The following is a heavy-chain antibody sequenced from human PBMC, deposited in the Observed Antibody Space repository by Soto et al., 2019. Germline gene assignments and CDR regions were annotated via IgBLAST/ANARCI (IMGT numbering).Heavy chain of an antibody. V-gene: IGHV1-18*01. Sequence: GASVNVSWKAAGYAFSIYGISWGRQAPGQGLEWMGWISAYNGNTNYAQKLQGRVTMTTDTSTSTAYMELRSLRSDDTAVYYCARGMRFLEWLNFDYWGQGTLVTVSS. J-gene: IGHJ4*02. D-gene: IGHD3-3*01. CDR1: GYAFSIYG. CDR2: ISAYNGNT. CDR3: ARGMRFLEWLNFDY.